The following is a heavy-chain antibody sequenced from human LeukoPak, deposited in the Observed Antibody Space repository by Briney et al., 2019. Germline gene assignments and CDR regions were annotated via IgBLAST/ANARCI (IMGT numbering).Heavy chain of an antibody. CDR1: GFTFSSYS. J-gene: IGHJ4*02. CDR2: ISGSGGST. CDR3: AKDPRVGSRVATPCH. V-gene: IGHV3-23*01. Sequence: GGSLRLSCAASGFTFSSYSMSGGRQAPGKGLEWVSAISGSGGSTYYADSVKGRFTISRDNSKSTLFLQMNSLRAEDTAVYYCAKDPRVGSRVATPCHWGQGTLVTVSS. D-gene: IGHD5-24*01.